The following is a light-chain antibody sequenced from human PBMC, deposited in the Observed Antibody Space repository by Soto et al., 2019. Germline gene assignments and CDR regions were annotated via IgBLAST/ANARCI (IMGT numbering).Light chain of an antibody. J-gene: IGLJ2*01. V-gene: IGLV2-14*01. CDR1: SSDVGGYNY. Sequence: QSALTQPASVSGSPGQSITISCTGTSSDVGGYNYVSWYQQHPGKAPKLMIYDVSNRPSGVSNRFSGSKTGNTASPTISALQADDDADDYCCSYTGSSTHVFGGGTKLTVL. CDR3: CSYTGSSTHV. CDR2: DVS.